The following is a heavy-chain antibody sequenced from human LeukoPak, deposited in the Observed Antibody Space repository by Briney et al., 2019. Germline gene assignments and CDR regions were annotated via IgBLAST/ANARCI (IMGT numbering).Heavy chain of an antibody. V-gene: IGHV3-48*01. Sequence: GGSLRLSCAASGFTFSSYSMNWVRQAPGKGLEWVSYISSSSSTIYYADSAKGRFTISRDNSKNTLYLQMNSLRAEDTAVYYCAKIALLRGPRYHYFDYWGQGILVTVSS. CDR2: ISSSSSTI. D-gene: IGHD3-9*01. CDR1: GFTFSSYS. J-gene: IGHJ4*02. CDR3: AKIALLRGPRYHYFDY.